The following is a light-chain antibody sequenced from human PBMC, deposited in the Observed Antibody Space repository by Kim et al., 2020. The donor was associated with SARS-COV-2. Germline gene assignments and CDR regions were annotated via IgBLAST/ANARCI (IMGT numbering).Light chain of an antibody. CDR1: QSVSSY. CDR2: DAS. J-gene: IGKJ2*01. CDR3: QQRNNWPPGYT. V-gene: IGKV3-11*01. Sequence: SPGERATLSCRASQSVSSYLAWYQQQPGQAPRLLIYDASTRATGIPARFSGSGSGTDLTLTIRSLEPEDFAVYYCQQRNNWPPGYTFGQGTKLEI.